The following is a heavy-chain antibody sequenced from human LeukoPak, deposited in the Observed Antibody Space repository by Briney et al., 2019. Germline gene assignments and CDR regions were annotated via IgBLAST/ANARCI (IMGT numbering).Heavy chain of an antibody. CDR2: ITPIFGSP. CDR3: ARVLGGTRPYYALDV. CDR1: VGTFITYA. V-gene: IGHV1-69*15. Sequence: SVTVSFTASVGTFITYAISWVRQAPGQGLEWMGRITPIFGSPEYSQKFQGRVTISADDSSTTVHMEVRSLTSEDTAVYYCARVLGGTRPYYALDVWGQGTTVTVSS. J-gene: IGHJ6*02. D-gene: IGHD1-26*01.